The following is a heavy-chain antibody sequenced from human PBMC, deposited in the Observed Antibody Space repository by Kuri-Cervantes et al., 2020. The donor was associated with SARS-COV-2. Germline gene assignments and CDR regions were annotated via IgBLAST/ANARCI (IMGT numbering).Heavy chain of an antibody. CDR3: ARESVPLGAFDI. D-gene: IGHD3-10*01. V-gene: IGHV1-69*13. CDR2: IIPIFGTT. CDR1: GGTFSKYV. Sequence: SVKVSCKASGGTFSKYVGSWVRQAPGQGLEWMGGIIPIFGTTTYAQKFQGRVTITVDESTTTAYMELSSLISEDTTVYYCARESVPLGAFDIWGQGTMVTVSS. J-gene: IGHJ3*02.